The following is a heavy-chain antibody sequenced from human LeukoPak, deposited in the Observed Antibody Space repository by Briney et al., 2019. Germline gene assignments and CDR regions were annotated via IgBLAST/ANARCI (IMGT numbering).Heavy chain of an antibody. D-gene: IGHD3-22*01. V-gene: IGHV1-69*05. CDR3: ARIRGRGYYYDSSAYDAAFDI. J-gene: IGHJ3*02. Sequence: SVKVPCKASGGAFSSNAITWVRQAPGQGLEWMGRIIPLFRSADYAQKFQGRATLTTDESMTTAYMELSSLRSEDTAVYCCARIRGRGYYYDSSAYDAAFDIWGQGTKVTVSS. CDR2: IIPLFRSA. CDR1: GGAFSSNA.